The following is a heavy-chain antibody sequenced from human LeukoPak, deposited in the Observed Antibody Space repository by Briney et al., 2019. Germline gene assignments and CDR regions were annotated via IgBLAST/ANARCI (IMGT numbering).Heavy chain of an antibody. CDR2: IYYSGRT. CDR3: ARSGGYYYGSGSYED. Sequence: SETLSLTCTVSGGSISSYYWSWIRQPPGKGLEWIGYIYYSGRTNYNPSLKSRVTISVDTSKNQFSLKLSSVTAADTAVYYCARSGGYYYGSGSYEDWGQGTLVTVSS. J-gene: IGHJ4*02. CDR1: GGSISSYY. V-gene: IGHV4-59*01. D-gene: IGHD3-10*01.